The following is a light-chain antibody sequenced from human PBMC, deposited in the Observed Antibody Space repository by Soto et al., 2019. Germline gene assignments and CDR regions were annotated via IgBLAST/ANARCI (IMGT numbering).Light chain of an antibody. CDR1: SSDVGGYNL. CDR2: EVS. Sequence: QSALTQPASVSGSPGQSITISCTGTSSDVGGYNLVSWYQQHPGKAPKLMIYEVSKRPSGVSNRFSGSKSGNTASLTISGLQAEDEADYYCCSYAGSSTFVFGTGTKVTDL. J-gene: IGLJ1*01. V-gene: IGLV2-23*02. CDR3: CSYAGSSTFV.